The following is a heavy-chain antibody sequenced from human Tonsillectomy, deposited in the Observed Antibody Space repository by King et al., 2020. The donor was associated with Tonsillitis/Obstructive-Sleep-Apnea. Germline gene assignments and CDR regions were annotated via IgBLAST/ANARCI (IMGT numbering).Heavy chain of an antibody. D-gene: IGHD3-9*01. CDR1: GFTFSTYD. V-gene: IGHV3-13*04. J-gene: IGHJ6*03. CDR2: IGTAGDT. Sequence: VQLVESGGGLVQPGGSLRLSCAASGFTFSTYDMQWVRQVPGKGLEWVSAIGTAGDTYYPDSVKGRFTISRENAKNSLYLQMNSLRAGDTAVYFCARGSYYDILTGDGEDSYYMDVWGKGTTVTVSS. CDR3: ARGSYYDILTGDGEDSYYMDV.